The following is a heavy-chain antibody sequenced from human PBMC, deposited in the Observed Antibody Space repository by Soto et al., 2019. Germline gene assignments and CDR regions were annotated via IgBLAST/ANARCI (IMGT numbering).Heavy chain of an antibody. V-gene: IGHV4-30-4*02. D-gene: IGHD4-4*01. J-gene: IGHJ4*02. CDR2: IYHSGSS. CDR3: TRDLLGTTVGYYFDS. CDR1: GGSLSSGTLY. Sequence: SETLSLTCTVSGGSLSSGTLYWIWMPQAPGKGLEWIRYIYHSGSSQSNPSIKSRVTISIGTSKNQFSLKLRSVTAAGTVVYYGTRDLLGTTVGYYFDSWGPGRLVTVSS.